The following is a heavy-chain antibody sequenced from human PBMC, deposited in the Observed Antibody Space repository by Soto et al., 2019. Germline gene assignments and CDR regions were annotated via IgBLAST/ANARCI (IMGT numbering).Heavy chain of an antibody. D-gene: IGHD1-7*01. J-gene: IGHJ4*02. V-gene: IGHV3-30*03. Sequence: QVQLVESGGGVVQPGRSLRVSCAASGFTFSNYGMHWVGQAPGKGLEWVALISSDGSNKYYADSVKGRCSFSRDNSKNTLYLQVNSLRPEDTAVYYCARDRGWNCDYWGQGTLVTVSS. CDR3: ARDRGWNCDY. CDR2: ISSDGSNK. CDR1: GFTFSNYG.